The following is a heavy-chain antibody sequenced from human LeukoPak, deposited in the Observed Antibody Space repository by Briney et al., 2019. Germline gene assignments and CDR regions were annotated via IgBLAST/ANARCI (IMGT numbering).Heavy chain of an antibody. D-gene: IGHD6-19*01. CDR1: GVTVSSNY. V-gene: IGHV3-66*01. J-gene: IGHJ3*02. Sequence: GGSLRLSCAASGVTVSSNYMSWVRQAPGKGLEWVSVIYSGGSTYYADSVKGRFTISRDSSKNTLYLQMTSLRAEDTAVYYCARDNGGSSGWHGAFDIWGQGTMVTVSS. CDR3: ARDNGGSSGWHGAFDI. CDR2: IYSGGST.